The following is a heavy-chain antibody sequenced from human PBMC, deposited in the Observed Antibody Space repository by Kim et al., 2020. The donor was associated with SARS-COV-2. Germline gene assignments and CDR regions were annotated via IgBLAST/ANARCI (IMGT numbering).Heavy chain of an antibody. D-gene: IGHD4-17*01. CDR3: VRVDPYSDSGPPYFDF. CDR1: GYTFPKYW. J-gene: IGHJ4*02. CDR2: IYPRDSYA. V-gene: IGHV5-10-1*01. Sequence: GESLQISCHGSGYTFPKYWIPLVRPLPVTCLEWMGMIYPRDSYATYNSSFQGHVIMSVDRSISTAYLQWDSLRASDTAMYYCVRVDPYSDSGPPYFDFWGKGTLVTVSS.